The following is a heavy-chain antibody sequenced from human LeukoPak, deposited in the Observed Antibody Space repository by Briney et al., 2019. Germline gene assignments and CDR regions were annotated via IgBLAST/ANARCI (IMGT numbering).Heavy chain of an antibody. CDR2: ISGSGGST. CDR1: GFTFSSYA. J-gene: IGHJ4*02. V-gene: IGHV3-23*01. D-gene: IGHD3-22*01. CDR3: AKSPDYDSSGFYSDY. Sequence: GGSLRLSCEASGFTFSSYAMSWVRQAPGKGLEWVSGISGSGGSTYYADSVKGRFTISRDNSKNTLYLQMNSLRAEDTAVYYCAKSPDYDSSGFYSDYWGQGTLVTVSS.